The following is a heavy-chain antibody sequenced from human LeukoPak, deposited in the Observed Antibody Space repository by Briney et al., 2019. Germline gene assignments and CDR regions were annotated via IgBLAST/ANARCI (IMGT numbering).Heavy chain of an antibody. CDR2: IYSGGST. J-gene: IGHJ4*02. V-gene: IGHV3-66*01. Sequence: GGSLRLSCAASGFTVSSNYMSWVRQAPGKGLEWVSVIYSGGSTYYADSVKGRFTISRDNSKNTPYLQMNSLRAEDTAVYYCARDQIQLWPNHYFDYWGQGTLVTVSS. CDR1: GFTVSSNY. D-gene: IGHD5-18*01. CDR3: ARDQIQLWPNHYFDY.